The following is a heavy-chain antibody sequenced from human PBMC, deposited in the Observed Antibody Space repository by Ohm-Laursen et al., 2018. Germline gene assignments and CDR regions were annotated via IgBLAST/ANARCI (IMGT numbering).Heavy chain of an antibody. CDR2: VSNSGGST. CDR1: GLTFSSYA. D-gene: IGHD1-26*01. CDR3: AKARGATVGPTNYFDY. V-gene: IGHV3-23*01. J-gene: IGHJ4*02. Sequence: SLRLSCAASGLTFSSYAMNWVRQAPGKGLEWVSGVSNSGGSTFYADSVKGRFTISRDNSKNTLYLQMNSLRAEDTAVYYCAKARGATVGPTNYFDYWGQGTLVTVSS.